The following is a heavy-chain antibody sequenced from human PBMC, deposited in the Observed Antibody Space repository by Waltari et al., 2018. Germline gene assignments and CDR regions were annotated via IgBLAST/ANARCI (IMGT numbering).Heavy chain of an antibody. CDR1: GGTFSSYA. CDR3: ARGGGIAAAGTYYYYYYMDV. J-gene: IGHJ6*03. V-gene: IGHV1-69*04. Sequence: QVQLVQSGAEVKKPGSSVKVSCKASGGTFSSYAISWVRQAPGQGLEWMGGIIPILGIANYAQKFQGRVTITADESTSTAYMELSSLRSEDTAVYYCARGGGIAAAGTYYYYYYMDVWGKGTTVTVSS. CDR2: IIPILGIA. D-gene: IGHD6-13*01.